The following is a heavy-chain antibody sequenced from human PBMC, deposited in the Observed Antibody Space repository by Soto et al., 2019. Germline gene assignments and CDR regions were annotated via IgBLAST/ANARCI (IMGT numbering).Heavy chain of an antibody. J-gene: IGHJ4*02. V-gene: IGHV4-59*06. Sequence: SETLSLTGTVSGGSISSYYCSWIRQPPGKGLEWIGYIFYSGNTYYNPSLKSRIILSVDTSKNQFSLKLSSVTAADTAIYYCARVVDASGPYFDSWGQGTPVTVSS. CDR3: ARVVDASGPYFDS. D-gene: IGHD2-15*01. CDR1: GGSISSYY. CDR2: IFYSGNT.